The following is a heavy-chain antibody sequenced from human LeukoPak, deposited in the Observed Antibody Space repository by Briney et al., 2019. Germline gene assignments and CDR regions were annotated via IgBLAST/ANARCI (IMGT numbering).Heavy chain of an antibody. J-gene: IGHJ4*02. V-gene: IGHV1-2*06. CDR2: INPNSGGT. CDR3: PREGDSSGYYPFGY. CDR1: GYTFTGYY. D-gene: IGHD3-22*01. Sequence: ASVKVSCKASGYTFTGYYMHWVRQAPGQGLEWMGRINPNSGGTNYAQKFQGRVTMTRDTSISTAYMELSRLRSDDTAVYYCPREGDSSGYYPFGYWGQGTLVTVSS.